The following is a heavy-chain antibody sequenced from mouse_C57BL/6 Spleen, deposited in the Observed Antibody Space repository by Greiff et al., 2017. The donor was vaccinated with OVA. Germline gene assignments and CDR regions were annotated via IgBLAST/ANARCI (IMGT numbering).Heavy chain of an antibody. CDR1: GYTFTSYW. CDR3: ARWLYYAMDY. CDR2: IDPSDSYT. D-gene: IGHD2-2*01. V-gene: IGHV1-50*01. Sequence: QVQLKQPGAELVKPGASVKLSCKASGYTFTSYWMQWVKQRPGQGLEWIGEIDPSDSYTNYNQKFKGKATLTVDTSSSTAYMQLSSLTSEDSAVYYCARWLYYAMDYWGQGTSVTVSS. J-gene: IGHJ4*01.